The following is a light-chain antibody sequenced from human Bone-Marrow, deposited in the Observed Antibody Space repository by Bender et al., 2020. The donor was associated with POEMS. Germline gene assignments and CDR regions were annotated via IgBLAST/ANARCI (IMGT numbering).Light chain of an antibody. Sequence: QSALTQPASVSGSPGQSITISCTGTSSDIGFYNYVAWYQQYPGKAPKLMIYDITNRTSGVSNRFSGSKSGHTASLTISGLQAEDEADYYCSSYAGSNNVVFGGGTKLTVL. CDR3: SSYAGSNNVV. V-gene: IGLV2-14*03. J-gene: IGLJ2*01. CDR2: DIT. CDR1: SSDIGFYNY.